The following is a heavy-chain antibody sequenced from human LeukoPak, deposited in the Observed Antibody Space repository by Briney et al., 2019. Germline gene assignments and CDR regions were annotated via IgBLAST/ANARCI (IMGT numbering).Heavy chain of an antibody. J-gene: IGHJ4*02. CDR1: GYTFTGYY. Sequence: ASVKVSCKASGYTFTGYYMHWVRQAPGQGLEWMGWINPNSGGTNYAQKFQGRVTMTRDTSISTAYMELSRLRSDDTAVYYCARRAGVATIGEIMDYFDYWGQGTLVTVSS. D-gene: IGHD5-24*01. CDR3: ARRAGVATIGEIMDYFDY. V-gene: IGHV1-2*02. CDR2: INPNSGGT.